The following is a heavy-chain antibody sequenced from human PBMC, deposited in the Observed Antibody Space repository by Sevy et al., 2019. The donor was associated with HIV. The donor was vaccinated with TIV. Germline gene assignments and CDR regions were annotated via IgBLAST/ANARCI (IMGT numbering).Heavy chain of an antibody. V-gene: IGHV3-23*01. D-gene: IGHD4-17*01. Sequence: GGSLRLSCAASGFTFSSHVMNWVRQAPGKGLEWVSVISVGGTTTYYADSVRGRFTISRDDSKNSLYLQMNSLRAEDTAVYYCARRRLGGSNSYFDSWGQGTLVTVFS. CDR3: ARRRLGGSNSYFDS. CDR1: GFTFSSHV. J-gene: IGHJ4*02. CDR2: ISVGGTTT.